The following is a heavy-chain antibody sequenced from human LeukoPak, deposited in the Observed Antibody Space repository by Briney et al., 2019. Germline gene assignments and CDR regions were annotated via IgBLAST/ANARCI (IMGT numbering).Heavy chain of an antibody. J-gene: IGHJ3*02. CDR2: ISGSGHSS. V-gene: IGHV3-23*01. D-gene: IGHD5-24*01. CDR1: GFTFSKYG. CDR3: AKDQDGYNLAHDTFDI. Sequence: GGSLRLSCVASGFTFSKYGMSWVRQAPGKGLEWVLGISGSGHSSYYTDPVKGRFTISRDNSKNTLYLQMNSLRAEDTAVYYCAKDQDGYNLAHDTFDIWGQGTMVTVSS.